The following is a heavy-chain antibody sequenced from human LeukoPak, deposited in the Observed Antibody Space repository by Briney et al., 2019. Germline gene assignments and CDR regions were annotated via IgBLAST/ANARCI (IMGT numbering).Heavy chain of an antibody. CDR1: GGSFSGYY. CDR3: ARGLELGYCSGASCYIWFDP. D-gene: IGHD2-2*02. CDR2: INHGGRT. J-gene: IGHJ5*02. V-gene: IGHV4-34*01. Sequence: PPETLSLTCVVSGGSFSGYYWSWIRQPPGKGLEWIGEINHGGRTNYSPSLKSRVTISVDTSKNQFSLNLSSVTAADTAVYYCARGLELGYCSGASCYIWFDPWGQGTLVTVSS.